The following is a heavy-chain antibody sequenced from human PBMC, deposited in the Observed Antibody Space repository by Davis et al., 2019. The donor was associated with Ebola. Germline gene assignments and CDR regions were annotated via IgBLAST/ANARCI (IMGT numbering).Heavy chain of an antibody. CDR2: ISSSSSYI. D-gene: IGHD6-6*01. V-gene: IGHV3-21*01. CDR1: GFTFSSYS. CDR3: ARSSIAARPGYYYGMDV. J-gene: IGHJ6*02. Sequence: PGGSLRLSCAASGFTFSSYSMNWVRQAPGKGLDWVSSISSSSSYIYYADSVKGRFTISRDNAKNSLYLQMNSLRAEDTAVYYCARSSIAARPGYYYGMDVWGQGTTVTVSS.